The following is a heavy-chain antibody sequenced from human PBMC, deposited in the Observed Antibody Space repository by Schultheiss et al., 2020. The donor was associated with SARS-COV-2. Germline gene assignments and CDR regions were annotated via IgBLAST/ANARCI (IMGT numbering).Heavy chain of an antibody. V-gene: IGHV3-23*01. CDR2: ISGSGGST. Sequence: GGSLRLSCAASGFTFSSYAMSWVRQAPGKGLEWVSAISGSGGSTYYADSVKGRFTISRDNSKNTLYLQMNSLRAEDTAVYYCAKYRGYSSGYYDGYYYYGMDVWGQGTTVTVSS. CDR3: AKYRGYSSGYYDGYYYYGMDV. J-gene: IGHJ6*02. D-gene: IGHD3-22*01. CDR1: GFTFSSYA.